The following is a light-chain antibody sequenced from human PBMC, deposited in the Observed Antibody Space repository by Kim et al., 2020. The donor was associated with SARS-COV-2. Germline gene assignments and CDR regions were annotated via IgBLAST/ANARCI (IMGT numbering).Light chain of an antibody. CDR1: SSDIGGHKS. CDR2: GVT. J-gene: IGLJ2*01. CDR3: SSYTAASTWV. V-gene: IGLV2-14*03. Sequence: GQSSNSSCIGSSSDIGGHKSVSWYQQHPGKPPKLRISGVTKRPSGVSNRYSGSKYGSTASLTISGLQANDGADYYCSSYTAASTWVFGGGTKVTVL.